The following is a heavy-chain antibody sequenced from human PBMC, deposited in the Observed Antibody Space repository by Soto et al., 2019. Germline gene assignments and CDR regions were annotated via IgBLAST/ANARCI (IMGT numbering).Heavy chain of an antibody. CDR3: ARDTVIRCGAFDI. J-gene: IGHJ3*02. CDR2: IYYSGST. D-gene: IGHD3-16*01. CDR1: GGSISSYY. Sequence: SSETLSLTCTVSGGSISSYYWSWIRQPPGKGLEWIGYIYYSGSTNYNPSLKSRVTISVDTSKNQFSLKLSSVTAADTAVYYCARDTVIRCGAFDIWGPGTMVTVSS. V-gene: IGHV4-59*01.